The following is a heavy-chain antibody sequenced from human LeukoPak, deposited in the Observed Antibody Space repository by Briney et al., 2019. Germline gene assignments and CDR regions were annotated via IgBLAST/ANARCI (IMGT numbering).Heavy chain of an antibody. D-gene: IGHD3-3*01. J-gene: IGHJ3*02. CDR3: ARGDLFEGAFDI. CDR2: IWYDGSNK. V-gene: IGHV3-33*01. CDR1: GFTFSSYV. Sequence: GRSLRLSCAASGFTFSSYVMHWVRQAPGKGLEWVAVIWYDGSNKYYADSVKGRFTISRDNSKNTPYLQMSSLRAEDTAVYYCARGDLFEGAFDIWGQGTMVTVSS.